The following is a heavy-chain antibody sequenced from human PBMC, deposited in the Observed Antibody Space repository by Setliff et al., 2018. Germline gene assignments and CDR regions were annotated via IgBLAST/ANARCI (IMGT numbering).Heavy chain of an antibody. J-gene: IGHJ4*02. CDR1: RGSISTYA. CDR2: IYDTGYV. V-gene: IGHV4-59*08. Sequence: KPSETLSLTCTVSRGSISTYAWSWIRHIPGKGLEWVGYIYDTGYVNYNPSLKSRVSMSVDTSKNQVFLRLTSVTDADTAMYYCAGVTYKGRGENYFDWWDQGTQVTVSS. CDR3: AGVTYKGRGENYFDW. D-gene: IGHD3-16*01.